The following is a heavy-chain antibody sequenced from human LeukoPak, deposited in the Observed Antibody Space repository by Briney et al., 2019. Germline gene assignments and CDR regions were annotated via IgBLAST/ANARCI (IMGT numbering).Heavy chain of an antibody. CDR1: GDTFSSYA. Sequence: SVKVSCKASGDTFSSYAISWVRQAPGQGLEWMGRIIPILGIANYAQKFQGRVTITADKSTSTAYMELSSLRSEDTAVYYCARLLYGGSTEANKNDYWGQGTLVTVSS. CDR3: ARLLYGGSTEANKNDY. D-gene: IGHD4-17*01. CDR2: IIPILGIA. V-gene: IGHV1-69*04. J-gene: IGHJ4*02.